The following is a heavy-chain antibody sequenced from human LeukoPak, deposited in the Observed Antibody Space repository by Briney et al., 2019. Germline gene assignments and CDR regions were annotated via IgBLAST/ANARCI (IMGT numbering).Heavy chain of an antibody. V-gene: IGHV1-69*13. CDR3: ARGEGGGYPGPYYFDY. CDR1: GGTFSSYA. Sequence: SVKVSCKASGGTFSSYAISWVRQAPGQGLEWMGGIIPIFGTANYAQKFQGRVTITADESTSTAYMELSSLRSEDTAVYYCARGEGGGYPGPYYFDYWGQGTLVTVSS. D-gene: IGHD5-24*01. J-gene: IGHJ4*02. CDR2: IIPIFGTA.